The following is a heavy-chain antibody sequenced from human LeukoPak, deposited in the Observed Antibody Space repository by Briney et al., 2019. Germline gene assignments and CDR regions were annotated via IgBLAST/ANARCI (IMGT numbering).Heavy chain of an antibody. D-gene: IGHD3-22*01. J-gene: IGHJ4*02. CDR3: AIPGVGYYYDSSGYDYFDY. V-gene: IGHV1-69*04. CDR2: IIPILGIA. CDR1: GGTFSSYA. Sequence: SVKVSCKASGGTFSSYAISWVRQAPGQGLEWMGRIIPILGIANYAQKFQGRVTITADKSTSTAYMELSSLRSEDTAVYYCAIPGVGYYYDSSGYDYFDYWGQGTLVTVSS.